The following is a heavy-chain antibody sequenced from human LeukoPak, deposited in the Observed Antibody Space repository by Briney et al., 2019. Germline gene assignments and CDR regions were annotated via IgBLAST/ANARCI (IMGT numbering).Heavy chain of an antibody. Sequence: GGSLRLSCAASGFTFRSFAMSWVRQAPGKGLEWVLAISGSGGSTYYADSVKGRFTISRDNSKNTLYLQMNSLRVDDTAVYYCATSVYSGSFGPWGQGTLVTVSS. J-gene: IGHJ5*02. CDR2: ISGSGGST. CDR3: ATSVYSGSFGP. CDR1: GFTFRSFA. V-gene: IGHV3-23*01. D-gene: IGHD1-26*01.